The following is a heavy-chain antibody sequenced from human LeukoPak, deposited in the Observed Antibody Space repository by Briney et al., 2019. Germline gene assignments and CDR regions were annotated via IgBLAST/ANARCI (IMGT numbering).Heavy chain of an antibody. D-gene: IGHD5-24*01. Sequence: PSETLSLTCAVYGGSFSGYYWSWIRQPPGKGLEWIGEINHSGSTNYNPSLKSRVTISVDTSKNQFSLKLSPVTAADTAVYYCARGRRDGYPAWGQGTLVTVSS. J-gene: IGHJ5*02. CDR3: ARGRRDGYPA. V-gene: IGHV4-34*01. CDR2: INHSGST. CDR1: GGSFSGYY.